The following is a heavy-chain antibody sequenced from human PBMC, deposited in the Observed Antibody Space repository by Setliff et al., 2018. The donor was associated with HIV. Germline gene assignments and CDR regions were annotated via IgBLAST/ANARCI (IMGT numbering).Heavy chain of an antibody. Sequence: NPSETLSLTCAVYGGSFSGYYWSWTRQPPGKGLEWIGEINHSGSTNYNPSLKSRITISVDTSKNQFSLNLSSVTAADTAVYYCARGRVSRYYGSGSYYKPPVYYFDYWGQGTLVTVSS. CDR3: ARGRVSRYYGSGSYYKPPVYYFDY. D-gene: IGHD3-10*01. CDR2: INHSGST. CDR1: GGSFSGYY. V-gene: IGHV4-34*01. J-gene: IGHJ4*02.